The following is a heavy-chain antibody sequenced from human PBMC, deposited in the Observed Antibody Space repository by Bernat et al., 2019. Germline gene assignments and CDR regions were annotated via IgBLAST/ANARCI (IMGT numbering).Heavy chain of an antibody. J-gene: IGHJ6*03. D-gene: IGHD3-10*01. CDR3: ARDLEVTMVQGARYMDV. CDR2: IYYSGST. CDR1: GGSISSYY. V-gene: IGHV4-59*01. Sequence: QVQLQESGPGLVKPSETLSLTCTVSGGSISSYYWSWIRQPPGKGLEWIGYIYYSGSTNYNPSLKSRVTISVDTSKNQFSLKLSSVTAADTAVYYCARDLEVTMVQGARYMDVWGKGTTVTVSS.